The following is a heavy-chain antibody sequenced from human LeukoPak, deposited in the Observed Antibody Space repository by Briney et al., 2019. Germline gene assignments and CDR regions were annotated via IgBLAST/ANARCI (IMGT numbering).Heavy chain of an antibody. Sequence: SETLSLTCTVSGYSISSGYYWGWIRQPPGKGLEWIGSIYHSGSAYYYPSLKSRVTISVDTSKNQFSLKLSSVTAADTAVYYCARDKLHCNGGSCYSDYSYENIYIWGKGHRATVSS. CDR3: ARDKLHCNGGSCYSDYSYENIYI. CDR2: IYHSGSA. V-gene: IGHV4-38-2*02. J-gene: IGHJ6*04. CDR1: GYSISSGYY. D-gene: IGHD2-15*01.